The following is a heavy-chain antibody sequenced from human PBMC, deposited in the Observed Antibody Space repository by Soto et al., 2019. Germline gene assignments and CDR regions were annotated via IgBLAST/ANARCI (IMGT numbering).Heavy chain of an antibody. V-gene: IGHV3-30*18. J-gene: IGHJ4*02. CDR2: ISYDGSNK. D-gene: IGHD3-10*01. Sequence: SLRLSCAASGFTFSSYGMHWVRQAPGKGLEWVAVISYDGSNKYYADSVKGRFTISRDNSKNTLYLQMNSLRAEDTAVYYCAKDSYKSMGPFDYWGQGTLVTVSS. CDR1: GFTFSSYG. CDR3: AKDSYKSMGPFDY.